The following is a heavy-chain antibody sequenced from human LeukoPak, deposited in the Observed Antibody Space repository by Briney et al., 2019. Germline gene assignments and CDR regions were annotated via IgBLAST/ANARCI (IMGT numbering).Heavy chain of an antibody. CDR1: GYTFTSYA. J-gene: IGHJ4*02. V-gene: IGHV1-3*01. CDR3: ARGPDFDWPMRPFDY. Sequence: GASVKVSCKASGYTFTSYAMHWVRQAPGQRLEWMGWINVGNGNTKYSQKFQGRVTITRDTSASTAYMELSSLRSEDTAVYYCARGPDFDWPMRPFDYWGQGTLVTVSS. D-gene: IGHD3-9*01. CDR2: INVGNGNT.